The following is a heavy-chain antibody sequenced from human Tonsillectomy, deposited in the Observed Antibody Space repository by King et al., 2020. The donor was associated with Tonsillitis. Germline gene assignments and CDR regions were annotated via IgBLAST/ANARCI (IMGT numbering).Heavy chain of an antibody. J-gene: IGHJ6*02. V-gene: IGHV3-74*01. D-gene: IGHD1-26*01. CDR2: INSDGSST. Sequence: VQLVESGGGLVQPGGSLRLSCAASGFTFSSYWMHWVRQAPGKGLVWVSRINSDGSSTSYADSVKGRFTISRDNAKSTLYLQMNSLRAEDTAVYYCARGKWDNYYYYGMDVWGQGPTVTVSS. CDR1: GFTFSSYW. CDR3: ARGKWDNYYYYGMDV.